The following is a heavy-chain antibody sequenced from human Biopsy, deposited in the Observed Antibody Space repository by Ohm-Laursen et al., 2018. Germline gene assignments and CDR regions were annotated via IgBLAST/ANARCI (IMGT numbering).Heavy chain of an antibody. CDR1: GDSFTSYA. D-gene: IGHD1-26*01. J-gene: IGHJ5*02. CDR2: IIPIPNVA. CDR3: ARGEGSSWFDP. V-gene: IGHV1-69*10. Sequence: TSVKVSCKASGDSFTSYAIGWVRQAPGQGLEWMGGIIPIPNVATYAQKFQGRITITADESTSTAYMELSSLTSDDTAVYFCARGEGSSWFDPWGHGTLVTVSS.